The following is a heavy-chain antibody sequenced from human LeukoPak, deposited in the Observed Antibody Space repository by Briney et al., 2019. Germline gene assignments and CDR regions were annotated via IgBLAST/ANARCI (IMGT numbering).Heavy chain of an antibody. J-gene: IGHJ4*02. CDR1: GDSFSSNSAA. V-gene: IGHV6-1*01. CDR3: ARVRGDSSSSYFDY. CDR2: TYYRCKWYN. D-gene: IGHD6-6*01. Sequence: SQTLSLTCAISGDSFSSNSAAWNWIRQSPSRGLEWLGRTYYRCKWYNDYAVSVKSRITINPDTSKNQFSLQLNSVTPEDTAVYYCARVRGDSSSSYFDYWGQGTLVTVSS.